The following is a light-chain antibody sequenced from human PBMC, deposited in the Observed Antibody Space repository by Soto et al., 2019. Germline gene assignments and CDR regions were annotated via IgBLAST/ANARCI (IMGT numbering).Light chain of an antibody. CDR1: QSISSY. CDR3: QQTYSTPQT. J-gene: IGKJ1*01. Sequence: DLQLPHSPSSLTAPVASRVTLTGRANQSISSYLNWYQQKPGKAPKLLIYAASSLQSGVPSRFTGSGSGTDFTLTISSLQPEDFATYYCQQTYSTPQTFGQGTKVDIK. V-gene: IGKV1-39*01. CDR2: AAS.